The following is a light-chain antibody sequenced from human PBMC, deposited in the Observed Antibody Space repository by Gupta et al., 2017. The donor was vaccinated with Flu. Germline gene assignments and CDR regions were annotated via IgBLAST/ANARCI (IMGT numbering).Light chain of an antibody. V-gene: IGKV3-20*01. Sequence: ERATLACRASQSVNNNLLTWYQQMPGQAPRLLIYGASSRATGIPDRCSGSGSGTDFTLTIRRLEPEDFAVYYCQQYGISVYTFGQATKLEIK. CDR2: GAS. CDR3: QQYGISVYT. CDR1: QSVNNNL. J-gene: IGKJ2*01.